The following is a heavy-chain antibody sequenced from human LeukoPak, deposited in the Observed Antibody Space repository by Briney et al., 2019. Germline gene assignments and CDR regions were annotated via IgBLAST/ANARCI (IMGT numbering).Heavy chain of an antibody. J-gene: IGHJ2*01. CDR1: GYTFTGYY. CDR2: INPNSGGT. V-gene: IGHV1-2*02. Sequence: GASVKVSCKASGYTFTGYYMHWVRQAPGQGLEWMGWINPNSGGTNYAQKFQGRVTMTRDTSISTAYMELSRLGSDDTAVYYCARDFDYYYFTRYFDLWGRGTLVTVSS. CDR3: ARDFDYYYFTRYFDL. D-gene: IGHD2/OR15-2a*01.